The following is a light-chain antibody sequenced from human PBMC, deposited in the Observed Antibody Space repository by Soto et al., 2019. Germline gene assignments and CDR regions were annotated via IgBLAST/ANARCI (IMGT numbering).Light chain of an antibody. Sequence: EIVLTQSPGTLSLSPGERATLSCRASQSVSSSYLAWYQQKPGQAPRLLIYDASSRATGIPDRFSGSGSGTDFPLTISRLEPEDFAVYYGQQYGSSPRTFGQGTKVEIK. J-gene: IGKJ1*01. CDR2: DAS. V-gene: IGKV3-20*01. CDR1: QSVSSSY. CDR3: QQYGSSPRT.